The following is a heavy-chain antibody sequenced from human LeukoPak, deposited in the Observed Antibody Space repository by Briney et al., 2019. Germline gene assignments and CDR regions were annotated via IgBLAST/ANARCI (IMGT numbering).Heavy chain of an antibody. CDR2: ISAYNGNT. CDR3: ARLEGSSWHGLNWFDP. V-gene: IGHV1-18*01. J-gene: IGHJ5*02. CDR1: GYTFTSYG. D-gene: IGHD6-13*01. Sequence: GASVKVSCKASGYTFTSYGISWVRQAPGQGLEWMGWISAYNGNTNYAQKLQGRVTMTTDTSTSTAYMELRSLRSDDTAVYYCARLEGSSWHGLNWFDPWGQGTLVTVSS.